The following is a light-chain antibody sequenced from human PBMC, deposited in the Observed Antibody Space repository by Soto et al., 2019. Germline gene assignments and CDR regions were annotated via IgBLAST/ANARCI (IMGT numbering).Light chain of an antibody. V-gene: IGKV3-11*01. CDR1: QSVDKY. J-gene: IGKJ4*01. CDR3: RQRTNWPLT. Sequence: EIVLTQSPATLSFSPGERATLSCRASQSVDKYLVWYQQKPGQAPRLLINDASSRATGIPARFSGSGSGTDFSLTITSLDPEDCSVYYCRQRTNWPLTFGGGTKLEIK. CDR2: DAS.